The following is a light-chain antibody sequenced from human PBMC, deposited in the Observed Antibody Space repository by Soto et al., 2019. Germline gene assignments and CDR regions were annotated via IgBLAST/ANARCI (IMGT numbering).Light chain of an antibody. Sequence: EIVLTQSPGTLYLSPGERATLSCRTSQSISSTYLAWYQQKPGQAPRLLIYGTYSRATGIPDRFSGSGSGRDFTLTISRLEPEDFAVYYCQQYGTSPPVYTFGQGTKLEIK. CDR3: QQYGTSPPVYT. J-gene: IGKJ2*01. CDR2: GTY. V-gene: IGKV3-20*01. CDR1: QSISSTY.